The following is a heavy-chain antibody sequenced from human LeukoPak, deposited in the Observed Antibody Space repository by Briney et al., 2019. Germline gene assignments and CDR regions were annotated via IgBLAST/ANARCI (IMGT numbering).Heavy chain of an antibody. CDR2: ISYDGSNK. CDR1: GITFSNYG. V-gene: IGHV3-30*18. D-gene: IGHD6-13*01. J-gene: IGHJ1*01. CDR3: AKDFGPDSSGWYRYFQH. Sequence: GGSLRLSCAASGITFSNYGMHWVRQAPGKGLEWVAIISYDGSNKYYADSVKGRFTISRDNSKNTLYLQMNSLRAEDTAVYYCAKDFGPDSSGWYRYFQHWGQGTLVTVSS.